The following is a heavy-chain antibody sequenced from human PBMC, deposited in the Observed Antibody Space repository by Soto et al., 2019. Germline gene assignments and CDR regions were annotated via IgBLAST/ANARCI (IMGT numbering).Heavy chain of an antibody. CDR3: TRPTCDGGNCYFAH. CDR2: IMYDGNTE. V-gene: IGHV3-30-3*01. J-gene: IGHJ5*02. D-gene: IGHD2-21*01. Sequence: GSLRLSFAASGFVFGSYAMHWVRQAPGKGLEWVAVIMYDGNTEYYADSVKGQFTLSRDNSKNILSVQMNSLRAEDTAVYYCTRPTCDGGNCYFAHWGRGTLVTVSS. CDR1: GFVFGSYA.